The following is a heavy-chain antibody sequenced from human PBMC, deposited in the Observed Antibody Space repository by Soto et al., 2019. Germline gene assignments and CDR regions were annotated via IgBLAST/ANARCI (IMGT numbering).Heavy chain of an antibody. CDR1: GFTFSSYG. D-gene: IGHD4-17*01. J-gene: IGHJ6*02. CDR2: IWYDGSNK. V-gene: IGHV3-33*01. CDR3: ARDSLYYGDDPTYYYRMDG. Sequence: QVQLVESGGGVVQPGRSLRLSCAASGFTFSSYGMHWVRQAPGKGLEWVAVIWYDGSNKYYADSVKGRFTISRDNSKNTLYLQMNSLRAEDTAVYYCARDSLYYGDDPTYYYRMDGWGQVTTVTVSS.